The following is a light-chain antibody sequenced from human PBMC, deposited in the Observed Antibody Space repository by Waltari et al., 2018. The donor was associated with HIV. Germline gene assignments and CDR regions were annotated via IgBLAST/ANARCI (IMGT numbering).Light chain of an antibody. CDR1: SSNTGAGYD. Sequence: QSVLTQPPSVSGAPGQRVTISCTGSSSNTGAGYDVHWYQQLPGPAPKLLIYGNNKRPSGVPDRFSGSKSGTSVSLAITGLQAEDEADYFCQSYDSRLRAVVFGGGTKLTVL. J-gene: IGLJ2*01. V-gene: IGLV1-40*01. CDR2: GNN. CDR3: QSYDSRLRAVV.